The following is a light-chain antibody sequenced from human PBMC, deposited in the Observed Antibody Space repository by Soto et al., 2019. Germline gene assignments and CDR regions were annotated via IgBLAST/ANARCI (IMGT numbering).Light chain of an antibody. CDR2: DAS. Sequence: EIVLTQSPATLSLSPGERVTLSCRASQSVRSYLAWYQQKPGQAPRLLIYDASNRATGIPARFSGSGSGTDFTLTISSLEPEDFAVYYCQQRSNWPKLTFGGGTKVEIK. J-gene: IGKJ4*01. CDR3: QQRSNWPKLT. CDR1: QSVRSY. V-gene: IGKV3-11*01.